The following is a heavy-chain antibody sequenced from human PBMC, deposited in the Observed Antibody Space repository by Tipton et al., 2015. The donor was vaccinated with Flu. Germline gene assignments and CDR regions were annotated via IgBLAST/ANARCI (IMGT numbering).Heavy chain of an antibody. J-gene: IGHJ4*02. CDR1: GGSISTINW. V-gene: IGHV4-4*02. CDR3: ARVKTVTGTWSFDY. D-gene: IGHD6-19*01. Sequence: TLSLTCAVSGGSISTINWWSWIRQPPGKGLEWIGEVYHSGSTNYNPSLKSRITISVDKSKNQLSLNLNSVTAADTAVYYCARVKTVTGTWSFDYWGQGALVTVSS. CDR2: VYHSGST.